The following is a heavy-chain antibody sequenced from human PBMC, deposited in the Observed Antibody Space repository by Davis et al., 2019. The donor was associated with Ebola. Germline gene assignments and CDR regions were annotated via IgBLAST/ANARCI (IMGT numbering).Heavy chain of an antibody. J-gene: IGHJ4*02. CDR1: GVTVSRDY. Sequence: PGGSLRLSCADSGVTVSRDYMSWVRQAPGKGLELVSLTFSGGGTNYADSVKGRFTISRDNLNNVLYLQMNSLTVEDTAVYYCGRGGYDDGSLEHWGQGTLVTVSS. V-gene: IGHV3-53*01. CDR3: GRGGYDDGSLEH. D-gene: IGHD5-18*01. CDR2: TFSGGGT.